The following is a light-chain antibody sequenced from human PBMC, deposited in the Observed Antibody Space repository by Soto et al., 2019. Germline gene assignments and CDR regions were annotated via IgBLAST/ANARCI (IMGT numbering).Light chain of an antibody. CDR1: QGISSA. V-gene: IGKV1-13*02. J-gene: IGKJ2*01. CDR2: AAS. CDR3: QQFNSYPRT. Sequence: AIQLTQSPSSLSASVGDRVTITCRASQGISSALAWYQQKPGKAPTPKLLIYAASSMESAIPLRFSGRGSGTDFTLTISSLQPEDFATYYCQQFNSYPRTFGQGTKVEIK.